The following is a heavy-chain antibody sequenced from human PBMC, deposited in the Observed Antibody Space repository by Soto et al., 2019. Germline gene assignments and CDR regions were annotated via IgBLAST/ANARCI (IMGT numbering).Heavy chain of an antibody. CDR2: IYPGDSDT. CDR3: ARAEGYYDILTGYYPGRPSFHYYYMDV. D-gene: IGHD3-9*01. V-gene: IGHV5-51*01. CDR1: GYSFTSYW. J-gene: IGHJ6*03. Sequence: GESLKISCKGSGYSFTSYWIGWVRQMPGKGLEWMGIIYPGDSDTRYSPSFQGQVTISADKSISTAYLQWSSLKASDTAMYYCARAEGYYDILTGYYPGRPSFHYYYMDVWGKGTTVTVSS.